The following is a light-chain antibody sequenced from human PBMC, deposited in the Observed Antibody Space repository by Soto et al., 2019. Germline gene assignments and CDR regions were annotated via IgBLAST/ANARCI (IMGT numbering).Light chain of an antibody. Sequence: EIVLTQSPGTLPLSPGERATLSCRASQSVSNNYLAWYQQKPGQAPRLLIYGASNRATGIPDRFSGRGSGTDFTLTISRLEPEDFAVYYCQQYGSSGTFGQGTKVDIK. CDR3: QQYGSSGT. J-gene: IGKJ1*01. CDR2: GAS. V-gene: IGKV3-20*01. CDR1: QSVSNNY.